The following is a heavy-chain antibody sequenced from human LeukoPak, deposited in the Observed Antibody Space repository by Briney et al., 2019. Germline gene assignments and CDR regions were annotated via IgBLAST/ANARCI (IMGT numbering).Heavy chain of an antibody. CDR2: ISFDGINK. J-gene: IGHJ4*02. D-gene: IGHD1-26*01. CDR1: GFTFSNYG. Sequence: GGSLRLSCAASGFTFSNYGMHWVRQAPGKGQEWVAVISFDGINKYYADSVKGRFTISRDNAKNSLYLQMNSLRAEDTAVYYCASLDRGSYYSFDYWGQGTLVTVSS. CDR3: ASLDRGSYYSFDY. V-gene: IGHV3-30*03.